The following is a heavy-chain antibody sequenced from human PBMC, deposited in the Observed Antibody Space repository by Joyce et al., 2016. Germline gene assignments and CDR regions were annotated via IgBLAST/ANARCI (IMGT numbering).Heavy chain of an antibody. CDR2: INPSGGST. V-gene: IGHV1-46*01. CDR1: GYTFTNYY. D-gene: IGHD5-18*01. Sequence: QVQLVQSGAEVKKPGASVKVSCKASGYTFTNYYMHWVRQVPGQGLEWMGIINPSGGSTNSARKFQGRVTMTRDTSTSTVYMELSSLRSEDTAVYYCARDTAMATGYYYYGMDVWGQGTTVTVSS. J-gene: IGHJ6*02. CDR3: ARDTAMATGYYYYGMDV.